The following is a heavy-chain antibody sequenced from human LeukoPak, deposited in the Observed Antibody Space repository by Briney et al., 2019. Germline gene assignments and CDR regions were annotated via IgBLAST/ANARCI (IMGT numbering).Heavy chain of an antibody. CDR1: GGSISSHY. V-gene: IGHV4-59*11. CDR2: IYYSGST. Sequence: SETLSLTCTVSGGSISSHYWSWIRQPPGKGLGWIGYIYYSGSTNYNPSLKSRVTISVDTSKNQFSLKLSSVTAADTAVYYCARLGILGGTYYFDYWGQGTLVTVSS. CDR3: ARLGILGGTYYFDY. J-gene: IGHJ4*02.